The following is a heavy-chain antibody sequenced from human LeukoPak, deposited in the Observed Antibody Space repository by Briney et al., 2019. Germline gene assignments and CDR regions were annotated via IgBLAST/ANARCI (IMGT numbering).Heavy chain of an antibody. V-gene: IGHV3-11*04. CDR1: GFTFSDYY. Sequence: GSLRLSCAASGFTFSDYYMSWIRQAPGKGLEWVSYISSSGSTIYYADSVKGRFTISRDNAKNSLYLQMNSLRAEDTAVYYCARDIECSSTSCYTGVHYFDYWGQGTLVTVSS. D-gene: IGHD2-2*02. J-gene: IGHJ4*02. CDR2: ISSSGSTI. CDR3: ARDIECSSTSCYTGVHYFDY.